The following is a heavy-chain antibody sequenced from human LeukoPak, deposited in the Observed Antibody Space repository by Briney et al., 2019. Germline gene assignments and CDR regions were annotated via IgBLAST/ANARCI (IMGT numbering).Heavy chain of an antibody. CDR3: ARGIAAAPRSAFDI. J-gene: IGHJ3*02. V-gene: IGHV1-2*02. D-gene: IGHD6-13*01. CDR2: INPNSGGT. CDR1: GYTXTGYY. Sequence: ASVKVSCKASGYTXTGYYMHWVRQAPGQGLESMGWINPNSGGTNYAQKFQGRVTMTRDTSISTAYMELSSLRSDDTAVYYCARGIAAAPRSAFDIWGQGTMVTVSS.